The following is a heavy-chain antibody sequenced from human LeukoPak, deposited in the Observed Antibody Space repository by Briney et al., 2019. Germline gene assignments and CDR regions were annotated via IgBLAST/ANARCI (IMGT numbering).Heavy chain of an antibody. J-gene: IGHJ6*02. V-gene: IGHV1-2*02. CDR2: INPNSGGT. CDR1: GYTFTGYY. Sequence: ASVKVSCKASGYTFTGYYTHWVRQAPGQGLEWMGWINPNSGGTNYAQKFQGRVTMTRDTSISTAYMELSRLRSDDTAVYYCARDIYYDILTLYYYYGMDVWGQGTTVTVSS. D-gene: IGHD3-9*01. CDR3: ARDIYYDILTLYYYYGMDV.